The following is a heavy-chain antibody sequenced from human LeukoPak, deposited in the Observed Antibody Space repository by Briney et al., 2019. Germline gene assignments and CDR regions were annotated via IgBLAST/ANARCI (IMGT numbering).Heavy chain of an antibody. CDR1: GYTFTSYY. CDR2: INPSGGST. CDR3: ARDGDYDILTGYFSTYYYYYMDV. V-gene: IGHV1-46*01. Sequence: ASVKVSCKASGYTFTSYYMHWVRQAPGQGLEWMGIINPSGGSTSYAQKLQGRVTMTTDTSTSTAYMELRSLRSDDTAVYYCARDGDYDILTGYFSTYYYYYMDVWGKGTTVTISS. D-gene: IGHD3-9*01. J-gene: IGHJ6*03.